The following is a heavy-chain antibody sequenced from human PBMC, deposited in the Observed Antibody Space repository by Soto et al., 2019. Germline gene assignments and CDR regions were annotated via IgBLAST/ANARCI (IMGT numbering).Heavy chain of an antibody. J-gene: IGHJ4*02. CDR1: GFTLDDYT. CDR3: AKGDGASYCSSTSCSIDY. V-gene: IGHV3-43*01. D-gene: IGHD2-2*01. Sequence: EVQLVESGGVVVQLGGSLRLSCAASGFTLDDYTMHWVRQAPGKGLDGVSLISWDGTSTYYADSVKGRFTISRDNTKNSLYLQMNSLRTEDTALYYCAKGDGASYCSSTSCSIDYWGQGTLVTVSS. CDR2: ISWDGTST.